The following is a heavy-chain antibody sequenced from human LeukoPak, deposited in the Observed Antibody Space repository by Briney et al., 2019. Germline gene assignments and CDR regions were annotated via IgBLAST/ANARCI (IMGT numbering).Heavy chain of an antibody. CDR3: ARVLKWLVLDY. J-gene: IGHJ4*02. D-gene: IGHD6-19*01. CDR2: INPNSGGT. V-gene: IGHV1-2*02. CDR1: GYTFTGYY. Sequence: ASVKVSCKASGYTFTGYYMHWVRQAPGQGLEWMGWINPNSGGTNYAQKFQGRVTMTRDTSISTAYMELSSLRSEDTAVYYYARVLKWLVLDYWGQGTLVTVSS.